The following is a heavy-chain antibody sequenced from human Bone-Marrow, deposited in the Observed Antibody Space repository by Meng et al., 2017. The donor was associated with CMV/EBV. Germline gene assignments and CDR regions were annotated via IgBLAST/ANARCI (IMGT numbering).Heavy chain of an antibody. D-gene: IGHD3-3*01. Sequence: SGFTFSSYAMHWVRQAPGKGLEWVAVISYDGSNKYYADSVKGRFTISRDNSKNTLYLQMNSLRAEDTAVYYCARDRGLRFLEWLFDYWGQGTLVTVSS. CDR1: GFTFSSYA. CDR3: ARDRGLRFLEWLFDY. CDR2: ISYDGSNK. V-gene: IGHV3-30-3*01. J-gene: IGHJ4*02.